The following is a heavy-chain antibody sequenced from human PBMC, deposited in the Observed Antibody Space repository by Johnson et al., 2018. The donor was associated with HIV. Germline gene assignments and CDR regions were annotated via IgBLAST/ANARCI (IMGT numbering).Heavy chain of an antibody. D-gene: IGHD2-15*01. Sequence: VQLVESGGGVVQPGRSLRLSCAASGFTFSSYAMHWVRQAPGQGLEWVAVISYDGSNKYYADSVKGRFTISRDNSKNTLYLQMNSLRAEDTAVYYCATEGGTGAFDIWGQGTMVTVSS. CDR3: ATEGGTGAFDI. CDR2: ISYDGSNK. V-gene: IGHV3-30*04. J-gene: IGHJ3*02. CDR1: GFTFSSYA.